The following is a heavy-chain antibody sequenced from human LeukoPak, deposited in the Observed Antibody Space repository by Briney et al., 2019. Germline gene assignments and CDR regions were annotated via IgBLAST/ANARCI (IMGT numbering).Heavy chain of an antibody. CDR2: IYYSGST. V-gene: IGHV4-39*01. Sequence: NPSETLSLTCTVSGGSISSSSYYWGWIRQPPGKGLEWIGSIYYSGSTYYNPSLKSRATISVDTSKNQFSLKLSSVTAADTAVYYCARQGWDYDFWSGYEVYWGQGTLVTVSS. D-gene: IGHD3-3*01. CDR1: GGSISSSSYY. CDR3: ARQGWDYDFWSGYEVY. J-gene: IGHJ4*02.